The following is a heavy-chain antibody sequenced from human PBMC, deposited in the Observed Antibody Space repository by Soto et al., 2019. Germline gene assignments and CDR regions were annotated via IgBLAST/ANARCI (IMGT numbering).Heavy chain of an antibody. D-gene: IGHD6-6*01. CDR1: GASITQYY. CDR2: VSSTGST. J-gene: IGHJ4*02. Sequence: SETLSLTCTVSGASITQYYWNWIRQSPGKGLEWIVSVSSTGSTVYNPSLTSRVTVSLDTSKNQFSLTLSSVTAADTAVYYCARSHIVPRLFMYPYDYWGQGTPVTVSS. CDR3: ARSHIVPRLFMYPYDY. V-gene: IGHV4-4*08.